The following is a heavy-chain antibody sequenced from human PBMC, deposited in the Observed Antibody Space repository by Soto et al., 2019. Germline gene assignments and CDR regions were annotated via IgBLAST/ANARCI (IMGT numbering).Heavy chain of an antibody. CDR2: ISSSGSTI. D-gene: IGHD6-13*01. J-gene: IGHJ4*02. CDR1: GFTFSDYY. Sequence: PGGSLRLSCAASGFTFSDYYMSWIRQAPGKGLEWVSYISSSGSTIYYADSVKGRFTISRDNAKNSLYLQMNSLRAEDTAVYYCVYAGYSSSWYPSRSQSPYYFDYWGQGTLVTVSS. V-gene: IGHV3-11*01. CDR3: VYAGYSSSWYPSRSQSPYYFDY.